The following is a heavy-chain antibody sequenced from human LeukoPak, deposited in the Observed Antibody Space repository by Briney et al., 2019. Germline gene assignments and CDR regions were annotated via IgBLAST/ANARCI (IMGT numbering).Heavy chain of an antibody. D-gene: IGHD5-12*01. CDR3: AKGYSGYEYYFDY. J-gene: IGHJ4*02. CDR1: GFTFDDYA. CDR2: ISWNSGSI. Sequence: GGSLRLSCAASGFTFDDYAMHWVRQAPGKGLEWVSGISWNSGSIGYADSVKGRFTISRDNAKNSLYLQMNSLRAEDTALYYCAKGYSGYEYYFDYWGQGTLVTVSS. V-gene: IGHV3-9*01.